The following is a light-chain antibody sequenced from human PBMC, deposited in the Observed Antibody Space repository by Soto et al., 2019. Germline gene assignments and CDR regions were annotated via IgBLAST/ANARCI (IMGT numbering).Light chain of an antibody. Sequence: QSALTQPASVSGSPGQSITISCTGTSSDVGGYNYVSWYQQYPGKAPKLMIYEVSNRPSGVPNRFSGSKSGNTASLTVSGLQAEDEAAYYCSSFAGANIWVFGGGTKVTVL. J-gene: IGLJ3*02. CDR2: EVS. CDR3: SSFAGANIWV. V-gene: IGLV2-8*01. CDR1: SSDVGGYNY.